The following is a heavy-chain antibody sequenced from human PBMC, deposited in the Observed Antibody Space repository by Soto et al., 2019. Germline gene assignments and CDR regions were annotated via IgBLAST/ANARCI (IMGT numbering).Heavy chain of an antibody. V-gene: IGHV4-31*03. Sequence: SETLSLTCTVSGGSISSGGYYWSWIRQHPGKGLEWIGYIYYSGSTYYNPSLKSRVTISVDTSKNQFSLKLSSVTAADTAVYYCARDVDYCSGGSCYSGRYYGMDVWGQGTTVTVSS. CDR1: GGSISSGGYY. J-gene: IGHJ6*02. CDR3: ARDVDYCSGGSCYSGRYYGMDV. CDR2: IYYSGST. D-gene: IGHD2-15*01.